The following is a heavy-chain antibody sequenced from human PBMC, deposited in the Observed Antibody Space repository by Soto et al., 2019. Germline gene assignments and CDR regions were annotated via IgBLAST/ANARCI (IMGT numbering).Heavy chain of an antibody. CDR2: ISYDGSDK. CDR1: GLSFSSFA. D-gene: IGHD2-8*01. CDR3: ASVLDY. Sequence: GGSLRLSCGASGLSFSSFAMHLVRQAPGKGLEWVAVISYDGSDKYYADSVKGRFTISRDNSKNTLYLQMNSLRAEDTAVYYCASVLDYWGQGALVTAPQ. V-gene: IGHV3-30-3*01. J-gene: IGHJ4*02.